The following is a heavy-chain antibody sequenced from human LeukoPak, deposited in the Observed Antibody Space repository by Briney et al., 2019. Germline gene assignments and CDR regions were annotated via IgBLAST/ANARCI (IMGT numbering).Heavy chain of an antibody. CDR3: ARLAKARRDGYNFGFDS. Sequence: GESLKISCKGSGYSFTNYWIGWVRQMPGKGLEWMGIIYPDDSDTRQSPSFQGQVTMSADKSIGTAYLQWSSLEASDTATYYCARLAKARRDGYNFGFDSWGQGTLVTVSS. D-gene: IGHD5-24*01. V-gene: IGHV5-51*01. CDR2: IYPDDSDT. CDR1: GYSFTNYW. J-gene: IGHJ4*02.